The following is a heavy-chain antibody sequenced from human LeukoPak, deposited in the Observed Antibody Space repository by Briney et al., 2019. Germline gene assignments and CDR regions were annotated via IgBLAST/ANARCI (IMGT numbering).Heavy chain of an antibody. J-gene: IGHJ4*02. Sequence: SETLSLTCTFSGGSISSGSYYWSWIRQPAGKGLEWIGRIYTSGSTNYNPSLKSRVTISGDTSKNQFSLRLSSVTAADTAVYYCARASYSYDINGWVPFDYWGQGTLVTVSS. CDR3: ARASYSYDINGWVPFDY. CDR2: IYTSGST. D-gene: IGHD3-22*01. V-gene: IGHV4-61*02. CDR1: GGSISSGSYY.